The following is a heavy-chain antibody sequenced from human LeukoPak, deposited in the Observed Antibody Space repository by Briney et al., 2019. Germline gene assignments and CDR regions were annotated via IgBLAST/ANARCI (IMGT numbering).Heavy chain of an antibody. V-gene: IGHV4-34*01. CDR2: INHSGST. D-gene: IGHD6-13*01. Sequence: SETLSLTCAVYGGSFSGYYWSWIRRPPGKGLEWIGEINHSGSTNYNPSLKSRVTISVDTSKNQFSLKLSSVTAADTAVYYCASRSSSWNAAEYFQHWGQGTLVTVSS. J-gene: IGHJ1*01. CDR3: ASRSSSWNAAEYFQH. CDR1: GGSFSGYY.